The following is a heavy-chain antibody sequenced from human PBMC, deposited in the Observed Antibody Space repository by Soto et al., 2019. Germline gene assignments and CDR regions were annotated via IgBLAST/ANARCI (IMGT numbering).Heavy chain of an antibody. CDR1: ESTFMNYD. CDR3: ARPSSYGSYYYFDL. CDR2: ITVGSGNT. Sequence: ASVKVSCKASESTFMNYDISWVRQATGQGLEWMGWITVGSGNTHYAQKFQGRVSMATDTSTSTAYMQLWSLRSDDTAVYYCARPSSYGSYYYFDLWGQGTPVTVSS. D-gene: IGHD1-26*01. V-gene: IGHV1-18*01. J-gene: IGHJ4*02.